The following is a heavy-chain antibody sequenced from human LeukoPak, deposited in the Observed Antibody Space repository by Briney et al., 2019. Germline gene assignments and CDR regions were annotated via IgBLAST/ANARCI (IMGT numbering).Heavy chain of an antibody. CDR2: ISSSSSTM. J-gene: IGHJ4*02. CDR3: ARVYNSGWHFDY. D-gene: IGHD6-19*01. Sequence: GGSLRLSCAASGFTFSSYWMNWARQAPGKGLEWVSYISSSSSTMYYADSVKGRFTISRDNAKNSLYLQMSSLRAEDTAVYYCARVYNSGWHFDYWGQGALVTVSS. CDR1: GFTFSSYW. V-gene: IGHV3-48*01.